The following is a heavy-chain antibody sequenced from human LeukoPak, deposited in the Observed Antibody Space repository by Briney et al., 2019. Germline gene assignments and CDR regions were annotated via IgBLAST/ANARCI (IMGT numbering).Heavy chain of an antibody. CDR2: IYSGGST. D-gene: IGHD3-16*02. CDR3: ARAGEITFGGVIVRNAFDI. V-gene: IGHV3-53*01. Sequence: GGSLRLSCAASGFTVSSNYMSWVRQAPGKGLEWVSVIYSGGSTYYADSVKGRFTISRDNSKNTLYLQMNSLRAEDTAVYYCARAGEITFGGVIVRNAFDIWGQGTMVTVSS. CDR1: GFTVSSNY. J-gene: IGHJ3*02.